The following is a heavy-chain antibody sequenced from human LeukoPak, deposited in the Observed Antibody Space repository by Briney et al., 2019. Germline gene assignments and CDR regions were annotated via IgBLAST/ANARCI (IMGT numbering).Heavy chain of an antibody. D-gene: IGHD3-10*01. CDR2: IKQDGSEK. Sequence: GGSLRLSCAASGFTFSSYWMGWVRQAPGKGLEWVANIKQDGSEKYYVDSVKGRFTISRDNAKNSLYLQMNSLRAEDTAVYYCARDLLWFGELSDAFDIWGQGTMVTVSS. V-gene: IGHV3-7*01. CDR3: ARDLLWFGELSDAFDI. J-gene: IGHJ3*02. CDR1: GFTFSSYW.